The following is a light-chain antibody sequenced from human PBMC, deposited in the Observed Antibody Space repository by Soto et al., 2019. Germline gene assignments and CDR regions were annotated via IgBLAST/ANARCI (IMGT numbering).Light chain of an antibody. CDR2: DVS. CDR3: SSFTTSTTLL. Sequence: QSVLTQPASVSGSPGQSITISCTGTSNDIGGFNSVSWYQQHPGTAPKVMIYDVSHRPSGVSSRFSGSKSGNTASLTISGLQAEDEADYYCSSFTTSTTLLYGGGTKLTVL. J-gene: IGLJ2*01. V-gene: IGLV2-14*03. CDR1: SNDIGGFNS.